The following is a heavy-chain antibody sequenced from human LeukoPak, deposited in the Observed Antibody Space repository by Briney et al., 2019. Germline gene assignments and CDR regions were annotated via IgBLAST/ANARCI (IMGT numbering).Heavy chain of an antibody. V-gene: IGHV3-23*03. J-gene: IGHJ4*02. Sequence: GGSLRLSCAASGFTFSSYAMSWVRQAPGKGLEWVSVIYSGGGTYYADSVKGRFTISRDNSKNTLYLQMNSLRAEDTAVYYCARDRLYSSSSEDYWGQGTLVTVSS. D-gene: IGHD6-6*01. CDR1: GFTFSSYA. CDR3: ARDRLYSSSSEDY. CDR2: IYSGGGT.